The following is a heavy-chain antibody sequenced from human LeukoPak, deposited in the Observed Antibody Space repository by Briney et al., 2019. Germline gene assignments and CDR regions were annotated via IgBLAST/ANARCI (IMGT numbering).Heavy chain of an antibody. V-gene: IGHV1-8*01. CDR1: GYTFTSYD. J-gene: IGHJ6*03. CDR2: MNPNSGNT. CDR3: ARGIVAKPRYRGSLYYYYMDV. D-gene: IGHD5-12*01. Sequence: ASVKVSCKASGYTFTSYDINWVRQATGQGLEWMGWMNPNSGNTGYAQKFQGRVTMTRNTSISTAYMELSSLRSEDTAVYYCARGIVAKPRYRGSLYYYYMDVWGKGTTVTVSS.